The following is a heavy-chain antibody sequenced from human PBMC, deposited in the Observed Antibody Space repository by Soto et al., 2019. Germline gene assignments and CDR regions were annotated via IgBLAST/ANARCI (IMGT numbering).Heavy chain of an antibody. J-gene: IGHJ4*02. Sequence: GGSLRLSCAASGFTFSNYAVTWVRQAPGKGLEWVSTISGSGGSTYYADSVKGRFTISRDNSKNTAYLQMNTLKTEDTAVYYCSSYYYDRSDYYSLRFWGQGTLVTVSS. CDR1: GFTFSNYA. CDR2: ISGSGGST. V-gene: IGHV3-23*01. CDR3: SSYYYDRSDYYSLRF. D-gene: IGHD3-22*01.